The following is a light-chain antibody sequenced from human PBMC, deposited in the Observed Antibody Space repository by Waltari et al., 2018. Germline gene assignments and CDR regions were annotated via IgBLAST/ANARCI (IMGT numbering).Light chain of an antibody. Sequence: AIQLTQSPSSLSASVGDRVTITCRASQGISSALAWYQQKPGKAPKVLNNDASSLESGVPSRFSGSGSGTEFTLTISSLQPGDFATYYCQQFDSHPLTFGGGTKVEI. V-gene: IGKV1-13*02. J-gene: IGKJ4*01. CDR2: DAS. CDR1: QGISSA. CDR3: QQFDSHPLT.